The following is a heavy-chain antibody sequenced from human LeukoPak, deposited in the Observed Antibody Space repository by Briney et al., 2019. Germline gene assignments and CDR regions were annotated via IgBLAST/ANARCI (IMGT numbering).Heavy chain of an antibody. CDR2: ISGSGGST. J-gene: IGHJ3*02. V-gene: IGHV3-23*01. CDR1: GFTFSSYA. CDR3: AKGGNTAMAPAFDI. Sequence: GGSLRLSCAASGFTFSSYAISWVRQAPGKGLKWFSAISGSGGSTYYADPVKGRLTISRDNSKNTLYLQMNSLRAEDTAVYYCAKGGNTAMAPAFDIWGQGTMVTVSS. D-gene: IGHD5-18*01.